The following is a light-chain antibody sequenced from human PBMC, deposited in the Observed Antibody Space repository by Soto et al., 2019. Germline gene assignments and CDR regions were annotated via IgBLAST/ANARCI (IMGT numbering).Light chain of an antibody. V-gene: IGKV1-5*01. J-gene: IGKJ1*01. CDR1: QSISSW. CDR2: DAS. Sequence: DIQMTHSPSTLAASVGGRVNITCRASQSISSWLDWYQKKPGKAPKLLIYDASSLESGVPSRFRGSGSGTELTITISSMKNDDFETYYCQQYNSYSWTFGQGTKVDIK. CDR3: QQYNSYSWT.